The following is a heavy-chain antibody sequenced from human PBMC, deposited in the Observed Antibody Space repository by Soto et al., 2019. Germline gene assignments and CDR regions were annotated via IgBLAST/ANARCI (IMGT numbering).Heavy chain of an antibody. CDR2: INPTGGST. CDR3: ARDLAAGDL. J-gene: IGHJ4*02. D-gene: IGHD2-21*01. CDR1: GYRFTTYY. Sequence: QAHLVQSGAEVRKPGASVKVSCKTSGYRFTTYYIHWVRQAPGHGLEWMAIINPTGGSTNYAQKFRGRITLTMATSTSTVYMELSSLRSEDTAVYYCARDLAAGDLWGQGTLVTVSS. V-gene: IGHV1-46*01.